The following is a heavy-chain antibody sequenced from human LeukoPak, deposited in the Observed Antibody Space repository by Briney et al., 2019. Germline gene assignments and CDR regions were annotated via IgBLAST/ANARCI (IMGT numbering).Heavy chain of an antibody. Sequence: PGGSLRLSCAASGSTFSSYWMHWVRQAPGKGLVWVSHINSDGSSTRYADSVRGRFTISRDNAKNTPYLQMNSLRAEDTAVYYCAKGTSWINPYYYMDVWGKGTTVTVSS. CDR2: INSDGSST. CDR1: GSTFSSYW. J-gene: IGHJ6*03. CDR3: AKGTSWINPYYYMDV. V-gene: IGHV3-74*01. D-gene: IGHD2-2*01.